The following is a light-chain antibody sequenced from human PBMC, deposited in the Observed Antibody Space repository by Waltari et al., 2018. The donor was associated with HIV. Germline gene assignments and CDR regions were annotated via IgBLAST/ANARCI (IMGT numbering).Light chain of an antibody. CDR1: SSNIGNNY. J-gene: IGLJ2*01. CDR2: DTN. V-gene: IGLV1-51*01. CDR3: GTWDSSLSAVV. Sequence: QSVLTQPPSVSAAPGQKVTISCSGSSSNIGNNYVTWYQQIPGTAPRLFIYDTNDRPSGIPDRFSGSKSGTSATLGITGPQTGDEADYYCGTWDSSLSAVVFGGGTKLTVL.